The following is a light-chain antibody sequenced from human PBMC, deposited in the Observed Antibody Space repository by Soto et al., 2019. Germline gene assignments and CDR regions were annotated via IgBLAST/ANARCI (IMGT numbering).Light chain of an antibody. V-gene: IGLV1-44*01. J-gene: IGLJ1*01. CDR1: SSNIGSNT. CDR2: SNN. Sequence: QSVLTQPPSASGTPGQRVTISCSGSSSNIGSNTVNWYQQLPGTAPKLLIYSNNQRPSGVPDRFSGSKSGTSASLAISGLQSEDEADYYCAAWDDSLNLVSGTGTKLTVL. CDR3: AAWDDSLNLV.